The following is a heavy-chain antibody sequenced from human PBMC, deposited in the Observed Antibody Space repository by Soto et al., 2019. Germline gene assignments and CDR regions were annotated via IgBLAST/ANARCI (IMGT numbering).Heavy chain of an antibody. V-gene: IGHV3-74*01. Sequence: PGGSLRLSCAASGFSFSDYWMHWVRQAPGKGLVWVSRINTDGSSTSYADSVKGRFTISRDNAKNTLYLQMNSLRAEDTAVYYCASPHGYSYGYGFDYWGQGTLVTVSS. CDR3: ASPHGYSYGYGFDY. J-gene: IGHJ4*02. D-gene: IGHD5-18*01. CDR2: INTDGSST. CDR1: GFSFSDYW.